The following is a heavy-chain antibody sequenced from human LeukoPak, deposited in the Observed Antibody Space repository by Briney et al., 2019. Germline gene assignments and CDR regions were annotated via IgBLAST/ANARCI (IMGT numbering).Heavy chain of an antibody. Sequence: GGSLRLSCTASGFTFNNYGVSWVRQAPGKGLEWVSGLSDSGTSTYYTDSVKGRFTISRDNSKNTLYLQMNSLRAADTAIYYCAKDRLTLDAFDIWGQGTMVTVSS. CDR1: GFTFNNYG. CDR2: LSDSGTST. CDR3: AKDRLTLDAFDI. J-gene: IGHJ3*02. V-gene: IGHV3-23*01. D-gene: IGHD2-21*02.